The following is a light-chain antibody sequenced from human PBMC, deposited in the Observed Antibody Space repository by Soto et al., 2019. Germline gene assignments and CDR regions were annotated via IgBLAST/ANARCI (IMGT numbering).Light chain of an antibody. Sequence: QAVVTQPPSVSGAPGQRVIISCTGSSSNIGADYAVHWYQHLPGTAPKLLITDDTSRPSGVPDRFSGSKSGASASLAITGLQAEDEADYYCCSYAGSNTVIFGGGTKLTVL. CDR3: CSYAGSNTVI. J-gene: IGLJ2*01. CDR2: DDT. V-gene: IGLV1-40*03. CDR1: SSNIGADYA.